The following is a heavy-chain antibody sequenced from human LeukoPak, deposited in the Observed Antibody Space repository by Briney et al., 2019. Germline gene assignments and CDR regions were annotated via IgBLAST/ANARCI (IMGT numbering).Heavy chain of an antibody. CDR1: GFTFSSYA. D-gene: IGHD6-19*01. V-gene: IGHV3-21*01. J-gene: IGHJ4*02. Sequence: GGSLRLSCAASGFTFSSYAMSWVRQAPGKGLEWVSSIGGSSSYIYYPDSLKGRFTISRDDAKNSLYLQMNSLRAEETAVYYCARLGYSSGWYYDYWGQGTLVTVSS. CDR2: IGGSSSYI. CDR3: ARLGYSSGWYYDY.